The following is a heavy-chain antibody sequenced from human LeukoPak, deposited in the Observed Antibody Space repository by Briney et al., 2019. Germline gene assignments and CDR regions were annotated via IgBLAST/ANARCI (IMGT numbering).Heavy chain of an antibody. V-gene: IGHV3-23*01. CDR2: VSVNGGTT. Sequence: GRSLRLSCAASGFTFSSRALSWVRQAPGKGLEWVSTVSVNGGTTYYADSVKGRFTISRDNSKNTLYLQMNSLRAEDTAVYFCAKELHGSGNYAFDYWGQGTLVTVSS. D-gene: IGHD3-10*01. J-gene: IGHJ4*02. CDR1: GFTFSSRA. CDR3: AKELHGSGNYAFDY.